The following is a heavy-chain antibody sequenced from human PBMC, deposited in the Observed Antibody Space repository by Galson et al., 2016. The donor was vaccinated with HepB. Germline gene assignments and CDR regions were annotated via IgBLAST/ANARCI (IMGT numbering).Heavy chain of an antibody. CDR1: GDSVSSNSAA. D-gene: IGHD3-10*01. CDR3: ARRVRFGSLDY. J-gene: IGHJ4*02. Sequence: CAISGDSVSSNSAAWNWLRQSPSRGLEWLGRTYYRARWYNDYAVSVESRITINPDTSKNQFSLHLNSVTPEDTAVYYCARRVRFGSLDYWGQGTLVTVSS. CDR2: TYYRARWYN. V-gene: IGHV6-1*01.